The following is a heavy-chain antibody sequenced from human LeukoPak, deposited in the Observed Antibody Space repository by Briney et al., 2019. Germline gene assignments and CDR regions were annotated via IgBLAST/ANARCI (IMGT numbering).Heavy chain of an antibody. V-gene: IGHV1-18*01. D-gene: IGHD3-22*01. CDR3: ARNYYDSHHPRFQH. J-gene: IGHJ1*01. Sequence: GASVKVSCKASGYTFTSYGISWVRQAPGQGLEWMGWISAYNGNTNYAQRLQGRVTMTTDTSTSTAYMELRSLRSDDTAVYYCARNYYDSHHPRFQHWGQGTLVTVSS. CDR1: GYTFTSYG. CDR2: ISAYNGNT.